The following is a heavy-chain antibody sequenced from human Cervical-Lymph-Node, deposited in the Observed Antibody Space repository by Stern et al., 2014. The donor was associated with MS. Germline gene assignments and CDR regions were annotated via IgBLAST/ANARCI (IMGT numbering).Heavy chain of an antibody. CDR2: IYWNDVK. Sequence: QIPLKESGPALVKPTQTLTLTCTFSGFSLTTSGVGVGWVRQPPGKALEWLALIYWNDVKRYSPSLGTRLTIAKDTSKNQVVLTMTNMDPVDTATYFCAHNDYSDALIDFWGQGILVTVSS. CDR1: GFSLTTSGVG. V-gene: IGHV2-5*01. D-gene: IGHD4/OR15-4a*01. J-gene: IGHJ4*02. CDR3: AHNDYSDALIDF.